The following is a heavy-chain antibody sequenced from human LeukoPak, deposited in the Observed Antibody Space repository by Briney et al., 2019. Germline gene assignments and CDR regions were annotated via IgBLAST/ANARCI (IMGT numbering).Heavy chain of an antibody. V-gene: IGHV3-33*01. CDR1: GFTFSSYA. J-gene: IGHJ4*02. CDR2: IWYDGSNK. D-gene: IGHD6-19*01. Sequence: GRSLRLSCAASGFTFSSYAMHWVRQAPGKGLEWVAVIWYDGSNKYYADSVKGRFTISRDNSKNTLYLQMNSLRAEDTAVYYCARAQVGSGWYNGDYWGQGTLVIVSS. CDR3: ARAQVGSGWYNGDY.